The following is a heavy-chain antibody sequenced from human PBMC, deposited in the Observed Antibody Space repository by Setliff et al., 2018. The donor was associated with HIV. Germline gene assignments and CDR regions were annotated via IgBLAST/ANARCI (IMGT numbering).Heavy chain of an antibody. CDR1: ADSITNTLYS. CDR2: IYYTGSA. V-gene: IGHV4-39*01. D-gene: IGHD5-12*01. CDR3: SRLADGGYDFRGYFDL. Sequence: KPSETLSLTCSVSADSITNTLYSWGWIRQPPGKGLECIGTIYYTGSASYNPSLKSRVSMSVDTSKNQFSLKLTSVTAADTAVYHCSRLADGGYDFRGYFDLWGRGTLVTVSS. J-gene: IGHJ2*01.